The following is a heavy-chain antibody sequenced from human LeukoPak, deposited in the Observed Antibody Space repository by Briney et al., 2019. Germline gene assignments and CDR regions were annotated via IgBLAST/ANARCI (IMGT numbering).Heavy chain of an antibody. J-gene: IGHJ4*02. CDR1: GFTVSSNY. V-gene: IGHV3-66*01. CDR2: IYSGGST. D-gene: IGHD5-12*01. Sequence: GGSLTLSCAASGFTVSSNYMSWVRQAPGKGLEWVSVIYSGGSTYYADSVKGRFTISRDNSKNTLYLQMNSLRVEDTAVYYCARGGYSGYDEFFDYWGQGTLVTVSS. CDR3: ARGGYSGYDEFFDY.